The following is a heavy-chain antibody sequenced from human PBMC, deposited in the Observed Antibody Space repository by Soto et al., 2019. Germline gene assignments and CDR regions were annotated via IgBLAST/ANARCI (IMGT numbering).Heavy chain of an antibody. CDR2: IYYDGST. J-gene: IGHJ4*02. CDR3: ARAGYSYGFGYYYDY. D-gene: IGHD5-18*01. V-gene: IGHV4-59*01. Sequence: SEILSLTCTVSGGSISRYYWSWIRQPPGKGLQWIGNIYYDGSTNYSPSLKSRVTISVDTSKNQFSLRLSSVTAADTAVYYCARAGYSYGFGYYYDYWGQGTLVTVSS. CDR1: GGSISRYY.